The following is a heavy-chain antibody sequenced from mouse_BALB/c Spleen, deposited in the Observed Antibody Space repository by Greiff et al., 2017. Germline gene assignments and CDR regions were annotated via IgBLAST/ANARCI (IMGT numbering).Heavy chain of an antibody. Sequence: EVKLQESGPSLVKPSQTLSLTCSVTGDSITSGYWNWIRKFPGNKLEYMGYISYSGSTYYNPSLKSLISITRDTSKNQYYLQLNSVTTEDTATYYCARGGQSTMNTFDWYFDVWGAGTTVTVSS. J-gene: IGHJ1*01. D-gene: IGHD2-4*01. CDR1: GDSITSGY. V-gene: IGHV3-8*02. CDR2: ISYSGST. CDR3: ARGGQSTMNTFDWYFDV.